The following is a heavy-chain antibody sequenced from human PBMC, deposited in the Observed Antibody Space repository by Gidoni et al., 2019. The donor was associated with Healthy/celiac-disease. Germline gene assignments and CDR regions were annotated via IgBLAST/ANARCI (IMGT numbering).Heavy chain of an antibody. CDR2: SRGSGGST. Sequence: EVQLLESGGGLVQPGGSLRLSCSASGFTFSSYALSWVRQAPGKGLEWVSASRGSGGSTYYADSVKGRFTISRDNSKNTLYMQRNSRRAEDTAVYYCAKADYDCWSGSRAGSYPRFDYWGQGTLVTVSS. D-gene: IGHD3-3*01. V-gene: IGHV3-23*01. CDR1: GFTFSSYA. J-gene: IGHJ4*02. CDR3: AKADYDCWSGSRAGSYPRFDY.